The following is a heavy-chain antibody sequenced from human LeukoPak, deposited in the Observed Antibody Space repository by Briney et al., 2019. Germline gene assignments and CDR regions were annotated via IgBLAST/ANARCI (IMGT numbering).Heavy chain of an antibody. CDR3: ARGELGDSSGFSFFDY. CDR1: RGTFSSYG. Sequence: SVKVSCKASRGTFSSYGISWVRQAPGQGLEWMGGVIAIFGRVRYGQKFQGRATITTDESTSTAYMELSSLTSEDTGVYYCARGELGDSSGFSFFDYWGQGTLVTVSS. V-gene: IGHV1-69*05. CDR2: VIAIFGRV. J-gene: IGHJ4*02. D-gene: IGHD3-22*01.